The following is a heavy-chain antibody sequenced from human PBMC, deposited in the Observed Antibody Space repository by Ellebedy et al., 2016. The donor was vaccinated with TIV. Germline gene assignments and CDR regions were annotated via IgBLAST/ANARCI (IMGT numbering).Heavy chain of an antibody. CDR1: GFTFRSYG. D-gene: IGHD3-22*01. J-gene: IGHJ4*02. CDR2: ISNDGSNQ. Sequence: GESLKISXAASGFTFRSYGMHWVRQAPGKGLEWVAGISNDGSNQNYADSVKGRFTISRDNSKNTLNLQMNSLRAEDTAVYYCAKRGYYYDSYPPFDYWGQGTLVTVSS. CDR3: AKRGYYYDSYPPFDY. V-gene: IGHV3-30*18.